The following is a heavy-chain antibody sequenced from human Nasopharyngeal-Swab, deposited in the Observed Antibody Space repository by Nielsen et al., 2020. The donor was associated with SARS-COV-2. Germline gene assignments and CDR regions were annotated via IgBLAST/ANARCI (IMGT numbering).Heavy chain of an antibody. CDR3: ATGFPVVTAMPEYNHYTYYYYYGMDV. CDR2: FAPKEGET. D-gene: IGHD2-21*02. J-gene: IGHJ6*02. Sequence: ASVKVSCKVSGYTLSELSVHWVRQTPGKRLEWMGGFAPKEGETIYAQKFQGRVTMTEDTSTDTAYMELSSLRSEDTAVYYCATGFPVVTAMPEYNHYTYYYYYGMDVWGQGTTVTVSS. CDR1: GYTLSELS. V-gene: IGHV1-24*01.